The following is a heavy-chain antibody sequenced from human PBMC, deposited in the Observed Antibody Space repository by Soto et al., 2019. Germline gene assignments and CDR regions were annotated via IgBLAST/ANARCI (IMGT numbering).Heavy chain of an antibody. Sequence: QVQLVQSGAEVKKPGSSVTVSCKASGDTFSSYAINWVRQAPGQGLEWMGGIIPMFGTANYAQKFKGRVTITAGESTSTVYMELSSLRSEATAVYYCARVGPAHYYDSSGYYSPLEYWGQGTLVTVSS. V-gene: IGHV1-69*01. D-gene: IGHD3-22*01. CDR3: ARVGPAHYYDSSGYYSPLEY. CDR2: IIPMFGTA. CDR1: GDTFSSYA. J-gene: IGHJ4*02.